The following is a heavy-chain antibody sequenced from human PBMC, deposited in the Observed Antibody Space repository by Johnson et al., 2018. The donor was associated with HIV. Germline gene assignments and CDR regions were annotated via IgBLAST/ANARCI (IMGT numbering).Heavy chain of an antibody. CDR2: ISYDGSNK. V-gene: IGHV3-30*03. Sequence: VQLVESGGGVVRPGGSLRLSCAASGFTFDDYGMSWVRQAPGKGLEWVAVISYDGSNKYYADSVKGRFTISRDNSKNTLDLQMNSLGAEDTAVYYCARDGSGHAVVLTATRRGYGFGLDLWGQGTVVTVSS. CDR3: ARDGSGHAVVLTATRRGYGFGLDL. D-gene: IGHD2-21*02. J-gene: IGHJ3*01. CDR1: GFTFDDYG.